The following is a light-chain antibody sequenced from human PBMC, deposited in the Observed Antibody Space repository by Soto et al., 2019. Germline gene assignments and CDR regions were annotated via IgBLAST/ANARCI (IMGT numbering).Light chain of an antibody. V-gene: IGKV1-5*03. Sequence: DIYMSHCPSTLSGSVGDTVTITCPARQTISSWVAWYQQKPEKAPKLLIYKASTIKSGLPSRYSGSGSGTEFTLTISSLQPDDFATYYCQHYNSYSEAFGQGTKVDI. J-gene: IGKJ1*01. CDR1: QTISSW. CDR2: KAS. CDR3: QHYNSYSEA.